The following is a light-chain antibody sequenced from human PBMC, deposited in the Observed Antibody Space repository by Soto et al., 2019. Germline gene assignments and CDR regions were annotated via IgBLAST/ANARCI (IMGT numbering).Light chain of an antibody. V-gene: IGKV3D-15*01. CDR3: QQYNNWPPVFT. Sequence: EIMMTQSPATLSVSLGERATLFCRASQNVRSNLAWYQQKPGQAPRLLIHGASSRATGIPDRFSGSGFGTEFTLTINSLQSEHFAVYYCQQYNNWPPVFTFGPGTKVEI. J-gene: IGKJ3*01. CDR1: QNVRSN. CDR2: GAS.